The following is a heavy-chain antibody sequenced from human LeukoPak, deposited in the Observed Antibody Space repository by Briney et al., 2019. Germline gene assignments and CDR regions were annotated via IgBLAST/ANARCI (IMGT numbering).Heavy chain of an antibody. CDR2: IWNDGKRK. CDR3: ARDWYYYDTNGFYFDY. V-gene: IGHV3-33*08. J-gene: IGHJ4*02. D-gene: IGHD3-22*01. Sequence: GGSLRLSCAASGFTLSSYSMNWVRQAPGKGLEWVAVIWNDGKRKYYADSVKGRAAISRDNSEKTMYLQLDRLRAEDTAVYYCARDWYYYDTNGFYFDYWGQGTLVIVSS. CDR1: GFTLSSYS.